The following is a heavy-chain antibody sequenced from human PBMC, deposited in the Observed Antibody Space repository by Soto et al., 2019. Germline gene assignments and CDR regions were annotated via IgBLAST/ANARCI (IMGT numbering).Heavy chain of an antibody. V-gene: IGHV3-21*01. D-gene: IGHD2-2*01. CDR1: GFTFSSYS. CDR2: ISSSSSYI. CDR3: AREPAAIYAFDI. Sequence: VGSLRLSCAASGFTFSSYSMNWVRQAPGKGLEWVSSISSSSSYIYYADSVKGRFTISRDNAKNSLYLQMNSLRAEDTAVYYCAREPAAIYAFDIWGQGTMVTVSS. J-gene: IGHJ3*02.